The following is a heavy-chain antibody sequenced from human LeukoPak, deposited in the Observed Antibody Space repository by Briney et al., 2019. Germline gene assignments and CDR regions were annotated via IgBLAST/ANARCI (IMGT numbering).Heavy chain of an antibody. CDR2: IKQDGSEK. Sequence: GGSLRLSCAASGFIFSSYWMSWIRQAPGKGLEWVAHIKQDGSEKYYVDSVKGRFTISRDNAKKSLYLQMNSLRAEDTAVYYCVRDGGLNWGQGTLVTVSS. CDR1: GFIFSSYW. V-gene: IGHV3-7*01. J-gene: IGHJ4*02. D-gene: IGHD6-25*01. CDR3: VRDGGLN.